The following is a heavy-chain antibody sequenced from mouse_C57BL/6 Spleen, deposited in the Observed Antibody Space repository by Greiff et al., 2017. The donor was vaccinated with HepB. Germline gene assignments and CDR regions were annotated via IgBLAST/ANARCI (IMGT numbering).Heavy chain of an antibody. V-gene: IGHV1-82*01. CDR2: IYPGDGDT. D-gene: IGHD2-1*01. J-gene: IGHJ2*01. CDR3: ARLDGNLYYFDY. Sequence: VQRVESGPELVKPGASVKISCKASGYAFSSSWMNWVKQRPGKGLEWIGRIYPGDGDTNYNGKFKGKATLTADKSSSTAYMQLSSLTSEDSAVYFCARLDGNLYYFDYWGQGTTLTVSS. CDR1: GYAFSSSW.